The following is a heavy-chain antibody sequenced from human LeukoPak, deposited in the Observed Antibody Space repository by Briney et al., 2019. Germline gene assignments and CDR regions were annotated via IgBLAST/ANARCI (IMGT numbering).Heavy chain of an antibody. Sequence: SSETLSLTCTVSGGSISSSSYYWGWIRQPPGKGLEWIGSIYYTGSTYYNPSLQSRVTISADMSKNQFSLKLTSVTAADTAIYYCARHPGDFDYWGQGTLVTVSS. CDR3: ARHPGDFDY. V-gene: IGHV4-39*01. J-gene: IGHJ4*02. CDR1: GGSISSSSYY. CDR2: IYYTGST.